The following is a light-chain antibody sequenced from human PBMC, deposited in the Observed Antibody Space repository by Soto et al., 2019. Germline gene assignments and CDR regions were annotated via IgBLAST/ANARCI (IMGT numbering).Light chain of an antibody. CDR3: QQSDSTPFI. Sequence: DLQMTQSPSSLSASVGDRVTITCRASQSITNYLHWYQQKPGKAPRLLIYAASSLQSWVPSRFSGSGSATDFTLTISSLPPEDFATYYCQQSDSTPFIFGQGTKLEIK. CDR2: AAS. V-gene: IGKV1-39*01. J-gene: IGKJ2*01. CDR1: QSITNY.